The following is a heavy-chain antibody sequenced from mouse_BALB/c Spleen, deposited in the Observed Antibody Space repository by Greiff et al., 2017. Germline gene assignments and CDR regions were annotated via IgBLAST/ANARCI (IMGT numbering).Heavy chain of an antibody. CDR1: GFTFSSFG. J-gene: IGHJ4*01. CDR2: ISSGSSTI. CDR3: ARDHYYAMDY. Sequence: DVHLVESGGGLVQPGGSRKLSCAASGFTFSSFGMHWVRQAPEKGLEWVAYISSGSSTIYYADTVKGRFTISRDNPKNTLFLQMTSLRSEDTAMYYCARDHYYAMDYWGQGTSVTVSS. V-gene: IGHV5-17*02.